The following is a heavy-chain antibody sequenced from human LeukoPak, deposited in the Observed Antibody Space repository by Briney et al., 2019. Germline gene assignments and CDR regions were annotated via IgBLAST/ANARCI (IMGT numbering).Heavy chain of an antibody. Sequence: GGSLRLSCAASGFTFSSYSMNWVRQAPGKGLEWVSSISSSSSYIYYADSVKGRFTISRDNAKNSLCLQMNSLRAEDTAVYYCARTSSGYCTNGVCFPSPLDYWGQGTLVTVSS. CDR3: ARTSSGYCTNGVCFPSPLDY. J-gene: IGHJ4*02. CDR2: ISSSSSYI. D-gene: IGHD2-8*01. CDR1: GFTFSSYS. V-gene: IGHV3-21*01.